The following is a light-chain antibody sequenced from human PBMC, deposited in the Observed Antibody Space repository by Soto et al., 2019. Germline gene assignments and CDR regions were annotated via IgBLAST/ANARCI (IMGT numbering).Light chain of an antibody. Sequence: DIQFTQSPSFLSASVGDRVTITCRASQSISSYLNWYQQKPGKAPKLLVYAASSLQSGVPSRFSGSGSGTDFTLTIGSLQPEDFATYYCQQGYSFPVTFGGGTKVDI. V-gene: IGKV1-39*01. J-gene: IGKJ4*01. CDR2: AAS. CDR1: QSISSY. CDR3: QQGYSFPVT.